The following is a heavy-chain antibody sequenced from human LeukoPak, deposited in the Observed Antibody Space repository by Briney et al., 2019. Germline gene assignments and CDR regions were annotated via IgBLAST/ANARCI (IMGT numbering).Heavy chain of an antibody. D-gene: IGHD1-26*01. Sequence: PGGSLRLSCAASRFTVSTNYMSWVRQAPGKGLEWVSEIYSGGSTYYAASVKGRFSISRDTSKNTVYLQMNSLRAEDTAVYYCARELREHGAFDIWGQGTMVTVSS. CDR1: RFTVSTNY. CDR2: IYSGGST. CDR3: ARELREHGAFDI. V-gene: IGHV3-53*01. J-gene: IGHJ3*02.